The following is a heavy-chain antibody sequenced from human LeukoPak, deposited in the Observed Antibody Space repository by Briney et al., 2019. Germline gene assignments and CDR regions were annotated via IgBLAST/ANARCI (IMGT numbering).Heavy chain of an antibody. CDR3: TRGGPEDDNWRYYVDY. V-gene: IGHV4-59*01. D-gene: IGHD1-26*01. CDR2: IHHSGST. Sequence: SETLSLTCTVSGASITSFYWSWIRQSPGKGLEWIGYIHHSGSTNYNPSLNGRVTISADTSRNQFSLNLNSVTGADTAVYYCTRGGPEDDNWRYYVDYWGQGVLATVSS. CDR1: GASITSFY. J-gene: IGHJ4*02.